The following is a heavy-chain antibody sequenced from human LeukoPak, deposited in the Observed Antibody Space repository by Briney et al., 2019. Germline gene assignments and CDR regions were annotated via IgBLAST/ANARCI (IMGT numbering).Heavy chain of an antibody. CDR3: AKDGHDPGDY. CDR2: ISGSGGST. CDR1: GFTFSSYA. J-gene: IGHJ4*02. D-gene: IGHD1-1*01. Sequence: GGSLRLSCAASGFTFSSYAMSWVCQAPGKGLEWVSAISGSGGSTYYAASVKGRFTISRDNSKNTLYLQMNSLRAEDTAVYYCAKDGHDPGDYWGQGTLVTVSS. V-gene: IGHV3-23*01.